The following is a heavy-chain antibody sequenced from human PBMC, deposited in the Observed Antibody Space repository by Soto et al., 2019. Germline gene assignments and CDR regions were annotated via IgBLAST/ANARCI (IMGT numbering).Heavy chain of an antibody. CDR3: AKDRRAGGNSAFYFDF. J-gene: IGHJ4*02. CDR1: VFKFINYA. Sequence: GPLRLACAASVFKFINYAMSWVRQAPGKGLEWVSLISATGGGTYYADSVKGRFTISRDNSHNTLYLQVHSLTAEDTAVYYCAKDRRAGGNSAFYFDFWGQGAQVTVSS. V-gene: IGHV3-23*01. D-gene: IGHD3-16*01. CDR2: ISATGGGT.